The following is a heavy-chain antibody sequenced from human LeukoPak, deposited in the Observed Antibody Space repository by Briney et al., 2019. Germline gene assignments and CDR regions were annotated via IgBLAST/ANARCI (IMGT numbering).Heavy chain of an antibody. CDR2: IKQDGSGK. D-gene: IGHD3-22*01. CDR1: GFTFSSYW. CDR3: ARGADYYDSSPGDY. Sequence: GGSLRLSCAASGFTFSSYWMSWVRQAPGKGLEWVANIKQDGSGKYYVDSVKGRFTISRDNAKNSLYLQMNSLRAEDTAVYYCARGADYYDSSPGDYWGQGTLVTVSS. V-gene: IGHV3-7*01. J-gene: IGHJ4*02.